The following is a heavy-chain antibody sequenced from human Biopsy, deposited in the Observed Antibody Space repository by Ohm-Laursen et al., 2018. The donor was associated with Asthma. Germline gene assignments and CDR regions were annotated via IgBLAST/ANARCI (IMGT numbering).Heavy chain of an antibody. CDR2: IYYSGST. V-gene: IGHV4-59*01. Sequence: SETLSLTCTVSGGSISSYYWSWIRQPPGKGLEWIGYIYYSGSTNYNPSPKSRVTISVDTSKNQFSLKLSSVTAADTAVYYCARGRITMIGGWFDPWGQGTLVTVSS. CDR3: ARGRITMIGGWFDP. CDR1: GGSISSYY. D-gene: IGHD3-22*01. J-gene: IGHJ5*02.